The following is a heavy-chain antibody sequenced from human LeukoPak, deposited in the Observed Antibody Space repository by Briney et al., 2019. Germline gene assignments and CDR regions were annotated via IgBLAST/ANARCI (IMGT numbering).Heavy chain of an antibody. Sequence: SGGSLRLSCAASAVTFTAYCMHWVRQGPGKGLEWLALIRHDGGHKYYADSVKGRFSISRDTSQNTLYLQMNSLRVEDTAVYYCAKDHRQRRRGGTFFSFDSWGQGTQVTVSS. D-gene: IGHD3-3*02. CDR2: IRHDGGHK. CDR1: AVTFTAYC. CDR3: AKDHRQRRRGGTFFSFDS. J-gene: IGHJ4*02. V-gene: IGHV3-30*02.